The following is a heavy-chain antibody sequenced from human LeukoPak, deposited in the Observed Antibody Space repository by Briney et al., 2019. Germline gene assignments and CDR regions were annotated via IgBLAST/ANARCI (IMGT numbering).Heavy chain of an antibody. D-gene: IGHD6-13*01. CDR1: GFTVSSNY. CDR3: SANAAAGNYGMDV. V-gene: IGHV3-66*01. CDR2: IYSGGST. Sequence: GGSLRLSCAASGFTVSSNYMSWVRQAPGKGLEWVSVIYSGGSTYYADSVKGRFTISRDNSKNTLYLQMNSLSAEDTAVYYCSANAAAGNYGMDVWGQGTTVTVSS. J-gene: IGHJ6*02.